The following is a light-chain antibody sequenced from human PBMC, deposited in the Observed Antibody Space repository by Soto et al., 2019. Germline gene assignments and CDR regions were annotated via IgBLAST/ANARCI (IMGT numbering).Light chain of an antibody. J-gene: IGKJ2*01. CDR1: QSVRSNY. V-gene: IGKV3-20*01. CDR2: GAS. CDR3: HQYGSSPYT. Sequence: EMGLTQSPGTLSLSPGERATLSRRASQSVRSNYLTWYQQKPGQAPRILIYGASSRATGIPDRFSGSGSGTDFTLTISRLEPEDFALYYCHQYGSSPYTFGQGTKLDIK.